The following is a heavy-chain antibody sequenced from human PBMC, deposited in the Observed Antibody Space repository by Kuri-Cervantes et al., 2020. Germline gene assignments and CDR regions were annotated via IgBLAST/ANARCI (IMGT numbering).Heavy chain of an antibody. Sequence: LSLTCAASGFIFSVYPMHWVRQAPGKGLQWVAVTSLDGNNKYYADSVKGRFTISRDNSKNTLYLQMNSLRAEDTAVYYCARSIAAAGIELDYWGQGTLVTVSS. J-gene: IGHJ4*02. CDR2: TSLDGNNK. V-gene: IGHV3-30*01. D-gene: IGHD6-13*01. CDR3: ARSIAAAGIELDY. CDR1: GFIFSVYP.